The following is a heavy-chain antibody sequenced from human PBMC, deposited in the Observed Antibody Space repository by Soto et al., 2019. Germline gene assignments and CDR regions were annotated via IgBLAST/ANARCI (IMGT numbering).Heavy chain of an antibody. D-gene: IGHD2-2*01. V-gene: IGHV3-15*01. CDR2: IKSKTDDGTT. Sequence: PWGSLLLSCTFSVFTFSNAWMTWVGQAPGKGLEWVGRIKSKTDDGTTDYAAPVKGRFTISRDDSRNTLYLQMNSLKTEDTAVYYCTTHSSSWAYYYYYGMDVWGQGTTVTVSS. J-gene: IGHJ6*01. CDR3: TTHSSSWAYYYYYGMDV. CDR1: VFTFSNAW.